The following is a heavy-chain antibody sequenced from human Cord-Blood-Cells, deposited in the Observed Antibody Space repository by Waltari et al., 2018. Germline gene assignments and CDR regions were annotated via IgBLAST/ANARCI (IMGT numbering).Heavy chain of an antibody. CDR3: ARVPDYYDSSGYYYYYGMDV. D-gene: IGHD3-22*01. Sequence: MSWVRQAPGKGLEWVSVIYSGGSTYYADSVKGRFTISRDNSKNTLYLQMNSLRAEDTAVYYCARVPDYYDSSGYYYYYGMDVWGQGTTVTVSS. V-gene: IGHV3-53*01. CDR2: IYSGGST. J-gene: IGHJ6*02.